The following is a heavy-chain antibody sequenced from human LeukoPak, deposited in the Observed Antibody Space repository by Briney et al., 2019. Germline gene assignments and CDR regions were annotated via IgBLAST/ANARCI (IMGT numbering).Heavy chain of an antibody. CDR2: INPNSGGT. D-gene: IGHD1-26*01. J-gene: IGHJ4*02. CDR3: AEGRELDYFDY. CDR1: GYTFTRYN. Sequence: ASVTVSGSASGYTFTRYNMHWCRQAPGQGLGAMEWINPNSGGTNYAQKFQGRVTMTRDTSISTAYMELSRLRSDDTAVYYCAEGRELDYFDYWGQGTLVTVSS. V-gene: IGHV1-2*02.